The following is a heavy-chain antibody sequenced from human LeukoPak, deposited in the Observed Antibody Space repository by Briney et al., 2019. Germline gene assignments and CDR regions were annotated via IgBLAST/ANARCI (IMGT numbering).Heavy chain of an antibody. J-gene: IGHJ6*03. CDR3: ARSIWIQLWPRKNYYYYYYTDV. Sequence: SVKVSCKASGGTFSSYAISWVRQAPGQGLEWMGGIIPIFGTANYAQKFQGRVTITTDESTSTAYMELSSLRSEDTAVYYCARSIWIQLWPRKNYYYYYYTDVWGKGTTVTVSS. CDR1: GGTFSSYA. D-gene: IGHD5-18*01. V-gene: IGHV1-69*05. CDR2: IIPIFGTA.